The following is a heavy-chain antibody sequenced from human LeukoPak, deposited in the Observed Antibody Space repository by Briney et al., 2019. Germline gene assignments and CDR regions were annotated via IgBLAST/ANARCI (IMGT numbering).Heavy chain of an antibody. J-gene: IGHJ4*02. CDR3: AKDVKSYYDSSGYYHFDY. V-gene: IGHV3-23*01. CDR1: GFTFSSYA. D-gene: IGHD3-22*01. CDR2: ISGSGGST. Sequence: GGSLRLSCAASGFTFSSYAMSWVRQAPGKGLEWVSAISGSGGSTYYADSVKGRFTISRDNSKNTLYLQMNSLRAEDTAVYYCAKDVKSYYDSSGYYHFDYWGQGTLVTVSS.